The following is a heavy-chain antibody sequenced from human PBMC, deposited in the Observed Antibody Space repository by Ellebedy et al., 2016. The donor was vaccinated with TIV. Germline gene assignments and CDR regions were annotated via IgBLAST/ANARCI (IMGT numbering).Heavy chain of an antibody. CDR2: IIPIFGTA. J-gene: IGHJ6*02. V-gene: IGHV1-69*06. CDR3: ARAGLYYYGSGSYRVSGMDV. D-gene: IGHD3-10*01. CDR1: GGTFSSYA. Sequence: SVKVSCXASGGTFSSYAISWVRQAPGQGLEWMGGIIPIFGTANYAQKFQGRVTITADKSTSTAYMELSSLRSEDTAVYYCARAGLYYYGSGSYRVSGMDVWGQGTTVTVSS.